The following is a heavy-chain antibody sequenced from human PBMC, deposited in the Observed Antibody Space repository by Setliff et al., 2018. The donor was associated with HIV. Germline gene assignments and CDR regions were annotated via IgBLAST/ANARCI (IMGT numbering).Heavy chain of an antibody. Sequence: SETLSLTCTVSGGSIKSSSYYWGWIRQPPGKGLEWIGSIYYSGNTYYNPSLKSRATISVDTSKNQFSLRLNSVTAADTAVYYCAKVLNLYNYMDAWGKGTTVTVSS. CDR1: GGSIKSSSYY. J-gene: IGHJ6*03. CDR2: IYYSGNT. CDR3: AKVLNLYNYMDA. D-gene: IGHD3-9*01. V-gene: IGHV4-39*07.